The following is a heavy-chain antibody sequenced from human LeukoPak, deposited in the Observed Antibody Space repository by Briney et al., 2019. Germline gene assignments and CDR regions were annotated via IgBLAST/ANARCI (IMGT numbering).Heavy chain of an antibody. CDR1: GYSISSGYY. J-gene: IGHJ4*02. CDR2: IYHSGST. CDR3: ASGGDYPDY. V-gene: IGHV4-38-2*01. D-gene: IGHD3-16*01. Sequence: SETLSLTCAVSGYSISSGYYWGWIRQPPGKGLEWIGSIYHSGSTYYNPSLKSRVTISVDTSKNQFSLKLSSVTAADTAVYYCASGGDYPDYWGQGTLVTVSS.